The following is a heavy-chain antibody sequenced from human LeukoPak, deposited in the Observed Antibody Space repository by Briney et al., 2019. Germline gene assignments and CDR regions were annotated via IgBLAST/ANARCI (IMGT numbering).Heavy chain of an antibody. D-gene: IGHD2-15*01. Sequence: SETLSLTCTVSGGSISSYYWSWIRQPPGKGLEWIGYIYYSGSTNYNPSLKSRVTISVDTSKNQFSLKLSSVTAADTAVYYCARDRGGSYFDYWGQGTLVTVSS. CDR3: ARDRGGSYFDY. CDR2: IYYSGST. V-gene: IGHV4-59*01. CDR1: GGSISSYY. J-gene: IGHJ4*02.